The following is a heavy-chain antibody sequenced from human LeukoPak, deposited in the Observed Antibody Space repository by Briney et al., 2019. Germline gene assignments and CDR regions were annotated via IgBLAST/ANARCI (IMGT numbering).Heavy chain of an antibody. J-gene: IGHJ4*02. CDR1: GFIFSSIHA. CDR3: ARTISGSYGVSDY. D-gene: IGHD5-18*01. CDR2: ISGSGSTT. Sequence: GGSLRLSCAASGFIFSSIHAMTWVLQAPGKGLEWVSSISGSGSTTYYADSVKGRFTISRDSSKNTLYLQMNTLRVEDTAVYHCARTISGSYGVSDYWGQGTLVTVSS. V-gene: IGHV3-23*01.